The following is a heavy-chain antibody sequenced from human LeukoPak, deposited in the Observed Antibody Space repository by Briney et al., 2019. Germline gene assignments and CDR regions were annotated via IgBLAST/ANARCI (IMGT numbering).Heavy chain of an antibody. V-gene: IGHV4-34*01. Sequence: SETLSLTCAVYGGSFSGYYWSWIRQPPGKGLEWIGEINHSGSTNYNPSLKSRVTISVDTSKKQFSLKLSSVTAADTAVYYCARGRPPHDYGTLFDYWGQGTLVTVSS. D-gene: IGHD4-17*01. J-gene: IGHJ4*02. CDR1: GGSFSGYY. CDR2: INHSGST. CDR3: ARGRPPHDYGTLFDY.